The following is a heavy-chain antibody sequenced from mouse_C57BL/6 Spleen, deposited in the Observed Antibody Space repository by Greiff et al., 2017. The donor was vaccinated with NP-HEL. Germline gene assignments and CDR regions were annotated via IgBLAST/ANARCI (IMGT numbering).Heavy chain of an antibody. CDR1: GFTFSDYG. CDR3: ARRRNGENYYAMDY. J-gene: IGHJ4*01. V-gene: IGHV5-17*01. Sequence: EVQLVEPGGGLVKPGGSLKLSCAASGFTFSDYGMHWVRQAPEKGLEWVAYISSGSSTIYYADTVKGRFTISRDNAKTTLFLQMTSLRTEEKAMDYCARRRNGENYYAMDYWGQGTSVTVSS. CDR2: ISSGSSTI.